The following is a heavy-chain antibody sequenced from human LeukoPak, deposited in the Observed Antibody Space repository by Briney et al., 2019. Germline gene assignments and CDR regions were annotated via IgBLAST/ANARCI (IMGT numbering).Heavy chain of an antibody. Sequence: GGSLRLSCAASGFTVSSNYMSWVRQAPGKGLEWVSVIYSGGSTYYADSVKGRFTISRDNSKNTVYMQMNSLRAEDTAVYYCAKGGSGGYYSLLNWFDPWGQGTLVTVSS. CDR2: IYSGGST. J-gene: IGHJ5*02. CDR3: AKGGSGGYYSLLNWFDP. CDR1: GFTVSSNY. V-gene: IGHV3-53*01. D-gene: IGHD3-10*01.